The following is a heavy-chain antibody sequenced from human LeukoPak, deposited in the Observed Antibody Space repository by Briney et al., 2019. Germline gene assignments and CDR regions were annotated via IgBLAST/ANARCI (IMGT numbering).Heavy chain of an antibody. CDR3: VRGVGYSFGYGDY. CDR2: IWHDGSNK. Sequence: GGSLRLSCAASGFTFSSYGMHWVSQAPGKGPEWVSVIWHDGSNKYYADSVKGRFTISRDNSKNTLYLEMNSLRAEDTAVYYCVRGVGYSFGYGDYWGQGTLVTVSS. D-gene: IGHD5-18*01. CDR1: GFTFSSYG. J-gene: IGHJ4*02. V-gene: IGHV3-33*01.